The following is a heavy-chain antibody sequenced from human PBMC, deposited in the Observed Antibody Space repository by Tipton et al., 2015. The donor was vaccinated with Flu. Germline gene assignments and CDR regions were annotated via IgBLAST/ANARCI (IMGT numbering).Heavy chain of an antibody. CDR2: IIPIFGTA. D-gene: IGHD4-11*01. J-gene: IGHJ2*01. CDR3: ARDAKVTDGFWYFDL. V-gene: IGHV1-69*01. CDR1: GGTFSSYA. Sequence: QSGAEVKKPGSSVKVSCKASGGTFSSYAISWVRQAPGQGLEWMGGIIPIFGTANYAQKFQGRVTITADESTSTAYMELSSLRSEDTAVYYCARDAKVTDGFWYFDLWGRGTLVTVSS.